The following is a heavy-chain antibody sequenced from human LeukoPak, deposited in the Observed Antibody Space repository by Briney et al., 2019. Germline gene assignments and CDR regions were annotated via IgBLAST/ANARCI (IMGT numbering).Heavy chain of an antibody. CDR3: AREGPRRGWLRADAFDI. CDR1: GFTFSSYW. V-gene: IGHV3-7*01. CDR2: IKQDGSEK. J-gene: IGHJ3*02. D-gene: IGHD5-24*01. Sequence: GGSLRLSCAASGFTFSSYWMSWVRQAPGKGLEWVANIKQDGSEKYYVDSVKGRFTISRDNAKNSLYLQMNSLRAEDTAVYYCAREGPRRGWLRADAFDIWGQGTMVTVSS.